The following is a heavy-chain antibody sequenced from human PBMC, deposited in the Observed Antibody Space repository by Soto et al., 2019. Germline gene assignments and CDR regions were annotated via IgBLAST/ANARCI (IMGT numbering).Heavy chain of an antibody. V-gene: IGHV1-46*01. CDR3: ARPAGRLANWFDP. J-gene: IGHJ5*02. CDR2: INPSGGST. CDR1: GYTFTDYR. D-gene: IGHD6-6*01. Sequence: QVQLVQSGVEVKKPGASVKVSCKASGYTFTDYRMIWVRQAPGQGLEWMGIINPSGGSTNYAPNFQGRVTLTRDSFTSTVYMELRNLTSEDTAVYYCARPAGRLANWFDPWGQGTLVTVSS.